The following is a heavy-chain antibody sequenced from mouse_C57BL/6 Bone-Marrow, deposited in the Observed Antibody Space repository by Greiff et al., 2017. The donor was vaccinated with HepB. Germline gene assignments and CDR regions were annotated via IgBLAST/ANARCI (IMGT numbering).Heavy chain of an antibody. CDR3: ARTLYDGYLYYYAMDY. CDR2: INPYNGGT. J-gene: IGHJ4*01. CDR1: GYTFTDYY. D-gene: IGHD2-3*01. V-gene: IGHV1-19*01. Sequence: VQLKQSGAVLVKPGASVKMSCKASGYTFTDYYMNWVKQSHGKSLEWIGVINPYNGGTSYNQKFKGKATLTVDKSSSTAYMELNSLTSEDSAVYYFARTLYDGYLYYYAMDYWGQGTSVTVSS.